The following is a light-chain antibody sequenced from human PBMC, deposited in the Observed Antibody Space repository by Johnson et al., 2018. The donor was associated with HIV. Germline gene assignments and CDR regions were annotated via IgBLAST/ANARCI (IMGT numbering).Light chain of an antibody. CDR2: ENN. V-gene: IGLV1-51*02. J-gene: IGLJ1*01. CDR1: SSNIGNNY. CDR3: GTGDRSLSVNYV. Sequence: QSVLTQPPSVSAAPGQKVTISCSGSSSNIGNNYVSWYQQLPGTAPKLLIYENNKRPSGIPDRFSGSKSGTSATLCLTGLQTGDEADDYCGTGDRSLSVNYVFGTGTKVTVL.